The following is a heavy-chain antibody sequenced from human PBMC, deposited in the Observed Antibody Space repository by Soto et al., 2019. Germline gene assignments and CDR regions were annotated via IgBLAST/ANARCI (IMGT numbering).Heavy chain of an antibody. D-gene: IGHD3-22*01. CDR1: GGSINNGDYY. CDR2: IYYSGST. CDR3: ASSDRSGFGFDY. Sequence: SETLSLTCTVSGGSINNGDYYWSWIRQPPEKGLEWIGYIYYSGSTYYNPSLKSRITINPDTSKNQFSLQLNSVTPEDTALYYCASSDRSGFGFDYWGQGTLVTVSS. V-gene: IGHV4-30-4*01. J-gene: IGHJ4*02.